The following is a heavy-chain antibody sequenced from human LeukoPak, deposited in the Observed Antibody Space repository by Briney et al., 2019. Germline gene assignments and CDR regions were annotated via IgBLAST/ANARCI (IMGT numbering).Heavy chain of an antibody. CDR1: GGSISSYY. J-gene: IGHJ4*02. CDR3: ARDSSGYYPDY. Sequence: SETLSLTWTVAGGSISSYYWSWIRQPPRKGLEWIGYIYYSGSTNYNPSLKSRVTISVDTSKNQFSLKLSSVTAADTAVYYCARDSSGYYPDYWGQGTLVTVSS. CDR2: IYYSGST. V-gene: IGHV4-59*01. D-gene: IGHD3-22*01.